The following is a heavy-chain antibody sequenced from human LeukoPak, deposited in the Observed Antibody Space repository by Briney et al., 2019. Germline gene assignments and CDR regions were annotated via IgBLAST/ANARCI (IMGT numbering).Heavy chain of an antibody. D-gene: IGHD3-22*01. V-gene: IGHV3-23*01. J-gene: IGHJ2*01. CDR2: ITASSGGT. CDR3: AKIRFYYDSSFDYWYFDL. Sequence: GGSLRLSCAASGFPFSRYAMGCVRPAPRAGLEWVSAITASSGGTYYADSVKGRFTISRDNSKNTLYLQINSLRAEDAAIYYCAKIRFYYDSSFDYWYFDLWGRGTLVTVSS. CDR1: GFPFSRYA.